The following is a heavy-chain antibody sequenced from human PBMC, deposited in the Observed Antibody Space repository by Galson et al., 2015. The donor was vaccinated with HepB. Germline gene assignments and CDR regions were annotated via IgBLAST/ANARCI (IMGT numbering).Heavy chain of an antibody. CDR3: ARDGDYYDSSGYYNHPPFDY. Sequence: SLRLSCAASGFTFSSYSMNWVRQAPGKGLEWVSSISSSSSYIYYADSVKGRFTISRDNAKNSLYLQMNSLRAEDTAVYYCARDGDYYDSSGYYNHPPFDYWGQGTLVTVSS. CDR2: ISSSSSYI. J-gene: IGHJ4*02. V-gene: IGHV3-21*01. CDR1: GFTFSSYS. D-gene: IGHD3-22*01.